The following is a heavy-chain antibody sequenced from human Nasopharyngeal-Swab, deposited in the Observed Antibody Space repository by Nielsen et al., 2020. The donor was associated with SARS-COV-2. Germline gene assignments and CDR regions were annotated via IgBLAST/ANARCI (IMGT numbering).Heavy chain of an antibody. D-gene: IGHD3-10*01. CDR3: AKAPRYYFGSGSFYFEY. CDR2: MNPDGSET. J-gene: IGHJ4*02. Sequence: GGSLRLSCAASGFTFSSYWMTWVRQAPGKGLEWVANMNPDGSETYYVDSVKGRFLISRDNAKNSLYLRMSSLRAEDTAVYYCAKAPRYYFGSGSFYFEYWGQGTLVTVSA. V-gene: IGHV3-7*03. CDR1: GFTFSSYW.